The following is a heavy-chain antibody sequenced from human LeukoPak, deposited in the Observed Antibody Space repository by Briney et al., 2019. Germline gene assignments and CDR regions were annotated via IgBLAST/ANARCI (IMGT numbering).Heavy chain of an antibody. CDR2: IKEDGTER. V-gene: IGHV3-7*01. Sequence: GGSLRLSCATSGFAFSSSWMHWVRQAPGKGLEWVANIKEDGTERYYVDSVKGRFTISRDNAKSSLYLQMDSLRVEDTAVYFCAGHLLESWGQGILVTVSS. CDR3: AGHLLES. CDR1: GFAFSSSW. J-gene: IGHJ4*02.